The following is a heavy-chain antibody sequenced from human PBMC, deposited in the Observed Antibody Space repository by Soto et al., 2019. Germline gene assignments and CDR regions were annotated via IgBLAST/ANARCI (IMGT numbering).Heavy chain of an antibody. D-gene: IGHD6-13*01. Sequence: SETLSLTCTVSGGSISSYYWSWIRQPPGKGLEWIGYIYYSGSTNYNPSLKSRVTISVDTSKNQFSLKLSSVTAADTAVYYCARRVWIAAGTFDYWRQGTLVTVS. CDR1: GGSISSYY. CDR3: ARRVWIAAGTFDY. J-gene: IGHJ4*02. CDR2: IYYSGST. V-gene: IGHV4-59*01.